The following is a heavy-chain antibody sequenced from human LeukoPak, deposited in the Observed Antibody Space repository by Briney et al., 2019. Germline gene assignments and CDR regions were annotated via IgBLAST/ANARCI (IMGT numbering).Heavy chain of an antibody. Sequence: GGSLRLSCAASGFTVSSNYMSWVRQAPGKGLEWVSVIYSGGSTYYADSVKGRFTISRDNSENTLYLQMNSLRAEDTAVYYCAKDLPAAYFDYWGQGTLVTVSS. V-gene: IGHV3-66*02. CDR2: IYSGGST. CDR3: AKDLPAAYFDY. D-gene: IGHD2-2*01. J-gene: IGHJ4*02. CDR1: GFTVSSNY.